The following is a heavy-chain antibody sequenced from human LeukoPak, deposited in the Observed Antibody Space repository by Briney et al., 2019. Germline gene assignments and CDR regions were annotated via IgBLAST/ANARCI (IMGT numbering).Heavy chain of an antibody. V-gene: IGHV4-4*07. J-gene: IGHJ3*01. CDR1: VVSMNGYY. CDR2: VDSSGNT. D-gene: IGHD1-26*01. CDR3: ARQFLVGSTFHAFDL. Sequence: PSETLSLTCSVSVVSMNGYYWSWLRQSAGNRLEWIGHVDSSGNTNYNPSLESRVTMSVDTSKKQFSLKLTSVTAADMVVYFCARQFLVGSTFHAFDLWGQGTRVTVSS.